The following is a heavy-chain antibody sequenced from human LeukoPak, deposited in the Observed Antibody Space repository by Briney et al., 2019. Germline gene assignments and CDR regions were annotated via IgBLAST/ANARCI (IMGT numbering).Heavy chain of an antibody. D-gene: IGHD4-17*01. Sequence: SETLSLTCAVYGGSFNGYSWSWIRQPPGGGLEWIGEINHSGSTNYNPSLKSRVTLSVDTSKNQFSLQLSSVTAADTAVYYCARRTSDDSGDYGDYWGQGTLVTVSS. CDR1: GGSFNGYS. CDR3: ARRTSDDSGDYGDY. V-gene: IGHV4-34*01. J-gene: IGHJ4*02. CDR2: INHSGST.